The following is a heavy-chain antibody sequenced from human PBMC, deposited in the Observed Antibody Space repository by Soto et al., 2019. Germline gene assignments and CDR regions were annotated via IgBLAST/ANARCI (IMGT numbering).Heavy chain of an antibody. CDR2: TTAGNVNT. J-gene: IGHJ4*02. D-gene: IGHD5-12*01. V-gene: IGHV1-3*01. CDR1: GYRYTSYA. CDR3: AGAPLGATIYES. Sequence: ASXKVSCKASGYRYTSYAMHWGRQAPGQRLEWMGWTTAGNVNTKYSQKFQGRVTITRDTSASTAYMELSSLRSEDTAVYYCAGAPLGATIYESGVRGTLVTVSS.